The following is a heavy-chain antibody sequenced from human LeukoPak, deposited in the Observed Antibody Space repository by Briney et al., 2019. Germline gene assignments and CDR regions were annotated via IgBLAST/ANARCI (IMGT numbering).Heavy chain of an antibody. CDR2: IHYSDT. D-gene: IGHD5-12*01. CDR1: GGSISSGGYS. J-gene: IGHJ4*02. CDR3: ASHSGGYAY. V-gene: IGHV4-30-4*07. Sequence: ASETLSLTCAVSGGSISSGGYSWSWIRQPPGKGLEWIGYIHYSDTYYNPSLKSRVTILVDTSKNQFSLKLTSVTAADTAVYYCASHSGGYAYWGQGTLVTVSS.